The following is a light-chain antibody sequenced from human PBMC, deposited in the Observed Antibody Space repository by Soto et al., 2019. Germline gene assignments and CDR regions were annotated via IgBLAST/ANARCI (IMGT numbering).Light chain of an antibody. V-gene: IGLV1-40*01. CDR3: QSYDSTLSGSV. CDR1: SSNIGAGYD. CDR2: GKN. Sequence: QSVLTQPPSVSGAPGQRVTISCTGSSSNIGAGYDVHWYQQLPGTAPKLLIYGKNNRPSGVPDRFSGSKSGISASLAITGLQAEDEADYYCQSYDSTLSGSVFGGGTKLTVL. J-gene: IGLJ2*01.